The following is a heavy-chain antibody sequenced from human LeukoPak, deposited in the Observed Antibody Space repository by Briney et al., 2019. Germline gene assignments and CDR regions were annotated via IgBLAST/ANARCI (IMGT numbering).Heavy chain of an antibody. J-gene: IGHJ4*02. CDR2: ISSSGSIV. CDR1: GFTFSSYE. Sequence: GGSLRLSCAASGFTFSSYEMNWVRQAPGKGLEWVSYISSSGSIVYYADSVKGRFTISRDNSKNTLYLQMNSLRAEDTAVYYCARGGGYSSGQLGYWGQGTLVTVSS. V-gene: IGHV3-48*01. D-gene: IGHD6-19*01. CDR3: ARGGGYSSGQLGY.